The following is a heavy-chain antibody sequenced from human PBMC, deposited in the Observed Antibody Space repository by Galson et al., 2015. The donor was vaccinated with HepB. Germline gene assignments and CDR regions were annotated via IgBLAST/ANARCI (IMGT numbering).Heavy chain of an antibody. D-gene: IGHD1-26*01. V-gene: IGHV1-2*02. CDR3: ARDYMVGATPPSSDY. CDR1: GYTFTGYY. Sequence: SVKVSCKASGYTFTGYYMHWVRQAPGQGLEWMGWINPNSGGTNYAQKFQGRVTMTRDTSISTAYMELSRLRSDDTAVYYCARDYMVGATPPSSDYWGQGTLVTVSS. CDR2: INPNSGGT. J-gene: IGHJ4*02.